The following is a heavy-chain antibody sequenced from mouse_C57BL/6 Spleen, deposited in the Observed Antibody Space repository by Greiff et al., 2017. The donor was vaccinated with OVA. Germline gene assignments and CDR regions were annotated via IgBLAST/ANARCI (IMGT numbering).Heavy chain of an antibody. V-gene: IGHV5-4*01. CDR2: ISDGGSYT. Sequence: EVKLMESGGGLVKPGGSLKLSCAASGFTFSSYAMSWVRQTPEKRLEWVATISDGGSYTYYPDNVKGRFTISRDNAKNNLYLPLCHLPSEHTALSSCARDLLVYVFAYWGQGPLVTVSA. CDR3: ARDLLVYVFAY. D-gene: IGHD2-12*01. CDR1: GFTFSSYA. J-gene: IGHJ3*01.